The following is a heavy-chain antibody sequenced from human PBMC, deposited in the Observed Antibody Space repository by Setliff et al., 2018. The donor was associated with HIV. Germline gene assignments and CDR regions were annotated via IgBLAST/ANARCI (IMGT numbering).Heavy chain of an antibody. V-gene: IGHV1-2*02. J-gene: IGHJ4*02. Sequence: ASVKVSCKASGYTFSDYYLHWVRQAPGQGLEWMGWIHGNSGATNYAQKFRVRVTMTRDTSTSTAYMELTRLRSDDTAVYACARGGDDSGPGTWTVDFGGQGALVTVSS. CDR2: IHGNSGAT. CDR1: GYTFSDYY. D-gene: IGHD3-10*01. CDR3: ARGGDDSGPGTWTVDF.